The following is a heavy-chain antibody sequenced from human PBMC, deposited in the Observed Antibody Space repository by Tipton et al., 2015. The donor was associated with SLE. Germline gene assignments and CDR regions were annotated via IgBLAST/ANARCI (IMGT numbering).Heavy chain of an antibody. Sequence: TLSLTCTVSGYSITTGYYWGWIRQPPGKGLEWIGEINHSGGTNDNPSLKSRVTISVDTSKNQFSLKVNSVTAADTAVYYCARGGHYAWFGPWGQGFLVTVSS. CDR3: ARGGHYAWFGP. J-gene: IGHJ5*02. CDR1: GYSITTGYY. D-gene: IGHD3-3*01. CDR2: INHSGGT. V-gene: IGHV4-38-2*02.